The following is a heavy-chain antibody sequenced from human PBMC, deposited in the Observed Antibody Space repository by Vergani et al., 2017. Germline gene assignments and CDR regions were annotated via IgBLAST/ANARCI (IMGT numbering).Heavy chain of an antibody. J-gene: IGHJ6*02. CDR1: GFTFSSYG. Sequence: QVQLVESGGGVVQPGRSLRLSCAASGFTFSSYGMHWVRQAPGKGLEWVAVIWYDGSNKYYADSVKGRFTISRDNSKNTLYLQMNSLRAEDTAVYYCARDHGSSSSYYYYGMDVWGQGTTVTVSS. CDR2: IWYDGSNK. V-gene: IGHV3-33*01. CDR3: ARDHGSSSSYYYYGMDV. D-gene: IGHD6-6*01.